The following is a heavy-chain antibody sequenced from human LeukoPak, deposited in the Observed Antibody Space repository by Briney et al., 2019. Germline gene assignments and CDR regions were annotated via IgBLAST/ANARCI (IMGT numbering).Heavy chain of an antibody. CDR1: GFIFSNYA. CDR2: IRGSGGSP. J-gene: IGHJ6*02. D-gene: IGHD6-13*01. V-gene: IGHV3-23*01. Sequence: GGSLRLCCAASGFIFSNYAMSWVRQAPGKGLEWVSAIRGSGGSPYYADSVKGRFTISRDNSKNTLYLQMNSLRAEDTAVFYCAKLSISKGSSYWYPERYFGMDVWGQGTTVTVSS. CDR3: AKLSISKGSSYWYPERYFGMDV.